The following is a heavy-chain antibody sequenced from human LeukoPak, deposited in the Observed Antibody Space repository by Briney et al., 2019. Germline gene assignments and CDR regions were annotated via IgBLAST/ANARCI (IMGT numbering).Heavy chain of an antibody. CDR1: GFTFSSYG. Sequence: GRSLRLSCAASGFTFSSYGMHWVRQAPGKGLEWVAVIWYDGSNKYYADSVKGRFTISRDNSKNTLYLQMNSLGAEDTAVYYCARGSNDYGGSFDYWGQGTLVTVSS. CDR3: ARGSNDYGGSFDY. D-gene: IGHD4-23*01. CDR2: IWYDGSNK. V-gene: IGHV3-33*01. J-gene: IGHJ4*02.